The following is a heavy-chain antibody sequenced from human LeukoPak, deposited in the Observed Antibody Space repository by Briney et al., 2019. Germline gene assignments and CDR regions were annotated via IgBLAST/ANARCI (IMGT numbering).Heavy chain of an antibody. CDR1: GYSISSGYY. V-gene: IGHV4-38-2*02. D-gene: IGHD3-22*01. CDR2: IYHSGST. CDR3: ARRVGRSYYYDSNPRGWFDP. Sequence: PSETLSLTCTVSGYSISSGYYWGWIRRPPGKGLEWIGSIYHSGSTYYNPSLKSRVTISVDTSKNQFSLKLSSVTAADSAVYYCARRVGRSYYYDSNPRGWFDPWGQGTLVTVSS. J-gene: IGHJ5*02.